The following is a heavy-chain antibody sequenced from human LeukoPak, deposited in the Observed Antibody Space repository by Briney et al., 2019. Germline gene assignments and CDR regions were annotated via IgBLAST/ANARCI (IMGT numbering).Heavy chain of an antibody. Sequence: GGSLRLSCAASGFTFSSYAMSWVRQAPGKGLEWASVISNSGGSTIYADSVKGRFTISRDNSKNTLYLQMNSLRAEDTAVYYCAKRASGSGTSLYYFDYWGQGTLVTVSS. V-gene: IGHV3-23*01. CDR2: ISNSGGST. CDR1: GFTFSSYA. CDR3: AKRASGSGTSLYYFDY. J-gene: IGHJ4*02. D-gene: IGHD3-10*01.